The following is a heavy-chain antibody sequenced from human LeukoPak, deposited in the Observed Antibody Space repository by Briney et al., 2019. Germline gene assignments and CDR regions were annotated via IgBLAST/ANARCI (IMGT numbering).Heavy chain of an antibody. CDR1: GFTFTTYG. D-gene: IGHD3-10*02. CDR3: AELGITMIGGV. Sequence: GGSLRLSCAASGFTFTTYGMHWVRQAPGKGLEWVSYISSSGSTIYYADSVKGRFTISRDNAKNSLYLQMNSLRAEDTAVYYCAELGITMIGGVWGKGTTVTISS. J-gene: IGHJ6*04. V-gene: IGHV3-48*04. CDR2: ISSSGSTI.